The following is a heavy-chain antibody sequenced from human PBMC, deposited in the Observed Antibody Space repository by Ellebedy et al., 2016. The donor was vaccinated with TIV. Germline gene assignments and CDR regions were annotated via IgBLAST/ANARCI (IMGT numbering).Heavy chain of an antibody. Sequence: GESLKIFCAASGFTFSDYEVNWVRQAPGKGLEWVSYISGSSTTIFYADSVKGRFTIFRDNAKNSLYLQMTSLTAGDTAVYYCARERRSSTSSYELWGQGTLVTVSS. J-gene: IGHJ4*02. CDR3: ARERRSSTSSYEL. D-gene: IGHD2-2*01. CDR2: ISGSSTTI. V-gene: IGHV3-48*03. CDR1: GFTFSDYE.